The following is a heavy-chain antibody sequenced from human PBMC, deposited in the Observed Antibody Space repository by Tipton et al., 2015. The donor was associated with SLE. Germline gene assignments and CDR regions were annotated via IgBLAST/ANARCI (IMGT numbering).Heavy chain of an antibody. CDR3: ARVKGRGYSYGLDY. CDR2: IYYSGST. D-gene: IGHD5-18*01. CDR1: GGSISSSSYY. J-gene: IGHJ4*02. V-gene: IGHV4-39*07. Sequence: TLSLTCTVSGGSISSSSYYWGWIRQPPGKGLEWIGCIYYSGSTYYNPSLKSRVTISVDTSKNQFSLKLSSVTAADTAVYYCARVKGRGYSYGLDYWGQGTLVTVS.